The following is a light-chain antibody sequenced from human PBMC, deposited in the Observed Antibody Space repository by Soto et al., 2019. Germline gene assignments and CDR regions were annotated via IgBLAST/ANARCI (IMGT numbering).Light chain of an antibody. V-gene: IGKV1-12*01. CDR3: QQANSFPPT. CDR1: EDIRTW. CDR2: DAS. J-gene: IGKJ4*01. Sequence: DIQMTQSPSTLSASVGDRVTITCRASEDIRTWLAWYQQKPGKAPKLLIYDASSLQTGVPSRFSGSGSGTDFSLTISSLQPEDFATYYCQQANSFPPTFGGGTKVDIK.